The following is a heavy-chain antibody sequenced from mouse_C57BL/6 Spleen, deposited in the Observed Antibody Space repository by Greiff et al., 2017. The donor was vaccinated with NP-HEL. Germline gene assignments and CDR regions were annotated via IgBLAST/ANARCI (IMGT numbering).Heavy chain of an antibody. CDR1: GYTFTSYW. Sequence: VQLQQPGAELVRPGSSVKLSCKASGYTFTSYWMDWVKQRPGQGLEWIGNIYPSDSENHYNQKFKDKATLTVDKSSSTAYMQLSSLTSEDSAVYYCARRTTVVGYFDVWGTGTTVTVSS. CDR2: IYPSDSEN. D-gene: IGHD1-1*01. V-gene: IGHV1-61*01. CDR3: ARRTTVVGYFDV. J-gene: IGHJ1*03.